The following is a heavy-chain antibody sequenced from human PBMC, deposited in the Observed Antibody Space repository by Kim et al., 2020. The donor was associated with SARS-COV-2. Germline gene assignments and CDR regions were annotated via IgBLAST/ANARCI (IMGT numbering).Heavy chain of an antibody. CDR2: IYHSGST. V-gene: IGHV4-30-2*01. Sequence: SETLSLTCAVSGGSISSGGYSWSWIRQPPGKGLEWIGYIYHSGSTYYNPSLKSRVTISVDRSKNQFSLKLSSVTAADTAVYYCARIKVGGIAETPNDAFDIWGQGTMVTVSS. J-gene: IGHJ3*02. D-gene: IGHD6-13*01. CDR3: ARIKVGGIAETPNDAFDI. CDR1: GGSISSGGYS.